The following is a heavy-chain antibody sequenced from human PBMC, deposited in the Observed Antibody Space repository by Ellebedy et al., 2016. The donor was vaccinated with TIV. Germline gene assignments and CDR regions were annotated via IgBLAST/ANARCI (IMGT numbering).Heavy chain of an antibody. J-gene: IGHJ6*02. CDR2: INPYSGAT. Sequence: ASVKVSCKASGYTFTNNYINWVRQAPGQGLEWMGWINPYSGATKYAQNFLGRVTITTDRSSRTAYMDLSGLSFDDTAVYYCARESSLIRADTDDYSGMDVWGQGTTVTVSS. V-gene: IGHV1-2*02. CDR1: GYTFTNNY. CDR3: ARESSLIRADTDDYSGMDV. D-gene: IGHD3-16*01.